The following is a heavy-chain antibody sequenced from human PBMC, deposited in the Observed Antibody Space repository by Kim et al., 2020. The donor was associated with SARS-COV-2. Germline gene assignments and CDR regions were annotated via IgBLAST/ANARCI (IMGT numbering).Heavy chain of an antibody. D-gene: IGHD6-19*01. V-gene: IGHV6-1*01. CDR3: ASGWAPDS. Sequence: KWYNDYAVSVESRITINPDTSKNQFSLQLNSVTPEDTAVYYCASGWAPDSWGQGTLVTVSS. CDR2: KWYN. J-gene: IGHJ4*02.